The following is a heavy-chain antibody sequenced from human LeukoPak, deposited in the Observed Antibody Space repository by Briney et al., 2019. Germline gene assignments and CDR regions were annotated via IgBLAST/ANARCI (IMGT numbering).Heavy chain of an antibody. CDR2: ISAYNGNT. J-gene: IGHJ5*02. CDR1: GYTFTSYG. Sequence: GASVKVSCKASGYTFTSYGISWVRQAPGQGLEWMGWISAYNGNTNYAQKLQGRVTMTTDTSTSTAYMELRSLRSDDTAVYYCARAYCGGDCYWLGYNWFDPWGQGTLVTVSS. V-gene: IGHV1-18*01. D-gene: IGHD2-21*01. CDR3: ARAYCGGDCYWLGYNWFDP.